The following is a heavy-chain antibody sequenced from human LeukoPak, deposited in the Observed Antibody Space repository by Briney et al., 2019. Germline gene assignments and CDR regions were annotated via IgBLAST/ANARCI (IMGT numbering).Heavy chain of an antibody. CDR2: FDPEDGET. D-gene: IGHD1-26*01. Sequence: ASVKVSCKVSGYTLTELSMHWVRQAPGKGLEWMGGFDPEDGETIYAQKFQGRVTMTEDTSTDTAYMELSSLRSEDTAVYYCATNIVGATGMGYFAYWGQGTLVTVSS. V-gene: IGHV1-24*01. CDR3: ATNIVGATGMGYFAY. CDR1: GYTLTELS. J-gene: IGHJ4*02.